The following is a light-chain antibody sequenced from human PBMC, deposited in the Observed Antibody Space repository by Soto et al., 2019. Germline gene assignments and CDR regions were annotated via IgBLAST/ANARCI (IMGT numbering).Light chain of an antibody. Sequence: QSVLTQPPSVSGAPGQRVTISCTGSSSNIGAGYDVHWYQQLPGTAPKLLIYGNSNRPSGVPDRFSGSKSGTSVSLTITGLQAEDEADYYCQSYDSSLTGFWLFGGGTQLTVL. CDR1: SSNIGAGYD. V-gene: IGLV1-40*01. CDR2: GNS. J-gene: IGLJ3*02. CDR3: QSYDSSLTGFWL.